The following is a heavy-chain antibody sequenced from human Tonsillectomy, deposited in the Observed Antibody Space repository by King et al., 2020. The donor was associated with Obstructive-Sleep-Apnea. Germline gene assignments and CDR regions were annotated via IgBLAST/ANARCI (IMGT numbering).Heavy chain of an antibody. V-gene: IGHV4-39*07. J-gene: IGHJ4*02. CDR3: ARTPLAATGSHG. CDR2: IYHSGST. CDR1: GGSISSSNYY. Sequence: LQLQESGPGLVKPSETLSLTCTVSGGSISSSNYYWGWIRQPPGKGLEWIGSIYHSGSTYYNPSLKSRVTISVDTSKNQFSLKLSSVTAADTAVYYCARTPLAATGSHGWGQGTLVTVSS. D-gene: IGHD6-13*01.